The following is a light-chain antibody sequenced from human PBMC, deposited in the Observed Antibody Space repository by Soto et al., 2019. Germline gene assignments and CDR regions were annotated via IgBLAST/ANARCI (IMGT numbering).Light chain of an antibody. CDR3: SSYTSSSTPGV. CDR1: SSDFGGYNY. CDR2: DVG. Sequence: SALTQPASVSGSPGQSITISCTGTSSDFGGYNYVSWYQQHPGKAPKLMIYDVGNRPSGVSNRFSGSKSGNTASLTISGLQAEDEADYYCSSYTSSSTPGVFGTGTKVTVL. J-gene: IGLJ1*01. V-gene: IGLV2-14*01.